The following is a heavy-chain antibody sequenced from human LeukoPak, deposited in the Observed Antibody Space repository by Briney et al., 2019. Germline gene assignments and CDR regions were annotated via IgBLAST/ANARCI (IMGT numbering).Heavy chain of an antibody. V-gene: IGHV4-59*01. Sequence: PSETLSLTCTVSGGSIGSFYWSWIRQPPGKGLEWIGYIYNSGSNNYNPSLKSRVTMSVDTSKNQFSLKLSSVTAADTAVYYCARASVLLSADYWGQGILVTVSS. D-gene: IGHD3-10*01. CDR3: ARASVLLSADY. CDR2: IYNSGSN. CDR1: GGSIGSFY. J-gene: IGHJ4*02.